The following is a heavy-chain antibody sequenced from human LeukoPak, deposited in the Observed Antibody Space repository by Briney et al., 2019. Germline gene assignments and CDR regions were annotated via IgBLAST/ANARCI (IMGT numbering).Heavy chain of an antibody. J-gene: IGHJ6*03. Sequence: PSETLSLTCTVSGGSISGSSYYWGWIRQPPGKGLEWIGSIYYSGSTYYNPSLRSRVTISVDTSKNQFSLKVSSVTAADTAMYYCARRQRFLEDYYYLDVWGKGTTVTVSS. D-gene: IGHD3-3*01. CDR1: GGSISGSSYY. V-gene: IGHV4-39*01. CDR3: ARRQRFLEDYYYLDV. CDR2: IYYSGST.